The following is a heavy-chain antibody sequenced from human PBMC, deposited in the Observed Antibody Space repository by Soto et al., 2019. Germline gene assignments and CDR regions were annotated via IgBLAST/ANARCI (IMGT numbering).Heavy chain of an antibody. D-gene: IGHD2-2*01. CDR1: GFTFRNYA. CDR3: AKDRSSTSCYAFDY. Sequence: VQLLESGGGLVQPGGSLRLSCAASGFTFRNYAMSWARQAPGKGLEWVSAISGSGGTTHYADSVKGPFTISRDNSKNTLYLQMNSLRVEDTAVYYCAKDRSSTSCYAFDYWGQGSLVTVSS. V-gene: IGHV3-23*01. CDR2: ISGSGGTT. J-gene: IGHJ4*02.